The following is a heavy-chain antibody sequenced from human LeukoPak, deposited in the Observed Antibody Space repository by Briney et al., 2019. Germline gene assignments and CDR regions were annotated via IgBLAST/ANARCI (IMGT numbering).Heavy chain of an antibody. CDR3: ARRARVGSGWPYYYYDMDV. CDR1: GGSISSYY. Sequence: SETLSLTCTVSGGSISSYYWSWIRQPPGKGLEWIGYIYYSGSTNYNPSLKSRVTISVDTSKNQFSLKLSSVTAADTAVYYCARRARVGSGWPYYYYDMDVWGQGTTVTVSS. V-gene: IGHV4-59*08. D-gene: IGHD6-19*01. CDR2: IYYSGST. J-gene: IGHJ6*02.